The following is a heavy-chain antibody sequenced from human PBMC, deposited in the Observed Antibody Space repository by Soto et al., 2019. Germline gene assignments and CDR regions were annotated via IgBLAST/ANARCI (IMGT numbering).Heavy chain of an antibody. CDR3: ARADPDASVGY. D-gene: IGHD3-16*01. CDR2: ISYSGST. Sequence: SETLSLTCTVSGGSMSIHYWTWLRQPPGKGLEWIGYISYSGSTYYNPSLKSRVTISADTSRNQFSLKLSSVIAADTAVYYCARADPDASVGYWGQGTLVTVSS. V-gene: IGHV4-59*11. CDR1: GGSMSIHY. J-gene: IGHJ4*02.